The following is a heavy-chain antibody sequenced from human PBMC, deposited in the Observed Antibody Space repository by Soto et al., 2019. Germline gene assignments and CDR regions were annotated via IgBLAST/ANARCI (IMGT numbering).Heavy chain of an antibody. CDR3: ARYGNPMYYYYRMDV. J-gene: IGHJ6*02. Sequence: QVQLQESGPGLVKPSETLSLTCTVSGGSISSYYWSWIRQPPGKGLEWIGYIYYSGSTNYNPSLKSRVTISVDTSKNQFSLKLSSVTAADTAVYYCARYGNPMYYYYRMDVWGQGTTVTVSS. CDR2: IYYSGST. D-gene: IGHD1-1*01. CDR1: GGSISSYY. V-gene: IGHV4-59*01.